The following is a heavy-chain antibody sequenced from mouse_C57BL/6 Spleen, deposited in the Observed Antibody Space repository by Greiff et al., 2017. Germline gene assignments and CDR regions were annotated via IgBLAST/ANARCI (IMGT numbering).Heavy chain of an antibody. D-gene: IGHD2-4*01. J-gene: IGHJ2*01. CDR1: GFTFSDYG. V-gene: IGHV5-17*01. CDR2: ISSGSSTI. CDR3: ARERLDYCDD. Sequence: EVKLMESGGGLVKPGGSLKLSCAASGFTFSDYGMHWVRQAPEKGLEWVAYISSGSSTIYYADTVKGRFTISRDNAKNTLFLQMTSLRSEDTAMYYCARERLDYCDDWGQGTTLTVSS.